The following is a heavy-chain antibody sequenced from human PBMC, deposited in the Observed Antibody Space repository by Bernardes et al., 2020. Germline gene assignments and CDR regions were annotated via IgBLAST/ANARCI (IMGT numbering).Heavy chain of an antibody. J-gene: IGHJ3*02. Sequence: GGSLRLSCAASGFTFSSYWMSWVRQAPGKGLEWVANIKQDGSEKYYVDSVKGRFTISRDNAKNSLYLQMNSLRAEDTAVYYCARDNGDYGDYGAFDIWGQGTMVTVSS. V-gene: IGHV3-7*01. CDR3: ARDNGDYGDYGAFDI. D-gene: IGHD4-17*01. CDR1: GFTFSSYW. CDR2: IKQDGSEK.